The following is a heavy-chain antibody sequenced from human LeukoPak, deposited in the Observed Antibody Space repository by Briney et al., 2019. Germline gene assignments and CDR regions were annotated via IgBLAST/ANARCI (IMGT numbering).Heavy chain of an antibody. CDR1: GFRFSDFA. CDR2: ISDSGRAT. D-gene: IGHD5-18*01. J-gene: IGHJ4*02. CDR3: ARHDSFIPF. V-gene: IGHV3-23*01. Sequence: GGSLRLSCVASGFRFSDFAMSWVRQAPGKGLEWVSGISDSGRATYYTDSVKGRCAISRDNSKNTVNLQLNNVRAEDTALYFCARHDSFIPFWGQGMQVTVSS.